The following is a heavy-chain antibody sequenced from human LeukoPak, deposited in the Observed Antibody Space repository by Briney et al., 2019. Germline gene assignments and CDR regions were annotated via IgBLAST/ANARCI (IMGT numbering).Heavy chain of an antibody. CDR1: GGSISSYY. CDR2: IYYSGGT. D-gene: IGHD3-3*01. J-gene: IGHJ4*02. CDR3: ARDRRSEDFWSGLDY. V-gene: IGHV4-59*01. Sequence: SETLSLTCTVSGGSISSYYWSWIRQPPGKGLEWIGYIYYSGGTNYNPSLKSRVTISVDTSKNQFSLKLSSVTAADTAVYYCARDRRSEDFWSGLDYWGQGTLVTVSS.